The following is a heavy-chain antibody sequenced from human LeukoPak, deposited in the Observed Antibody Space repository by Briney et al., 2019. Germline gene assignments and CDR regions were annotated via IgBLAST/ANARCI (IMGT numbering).Heavy chain of an antibody. D-gene: IGHD5-18*01. J-gene: IGHJ4*02. CDR1: GFTFSTYS. CDR3: AKGGYSDGSHFDY. V-gene: IGHV3-21*04. CDR2: ISSTSSYI. Sequence: GGSLRLSCAASGFTFSTYSMNWVRQVPGRGLEWVSSISSTSSYIHYADSVKGRFTISRDNSKNTLFLQMNSLRGEDTARYYCAKGGYSDGSHFDYWGQGTQVSVSS.